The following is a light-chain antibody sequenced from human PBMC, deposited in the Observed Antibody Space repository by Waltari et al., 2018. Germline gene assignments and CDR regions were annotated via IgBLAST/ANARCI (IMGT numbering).Light chain of an antibody. CDR3: QQLSSQPLT. J-gene: IGKJ4*01. V-gene: IGKV1-9*01. CDR2: SAS. Sequence: TQSPSFLSASVGDRVTITCRASQGISSYVAWYQQNPGKAPRLLIHSASTLQSGVPSRFSGSGSGTEFTLTISSLQPEDFASYYCQQLSSQPLTFGGGTKVEI. CDR1: QGISSY.